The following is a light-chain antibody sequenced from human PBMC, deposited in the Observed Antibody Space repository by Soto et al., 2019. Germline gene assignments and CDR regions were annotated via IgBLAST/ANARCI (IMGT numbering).Light chain of an antibody. CDR1: QSISSW. J-gene: IGKJ1*01. V-gene: IGKV1-5*01. CDR2: DAS. CDR3: QRYNSYSEA. Sequence: DIQMTQSPSTLSASVGDRVTITCRASQSISSWFAWYQQKPGKAPNLLIYDASNLESGVPSRCSGSGAGTEFTLTISSLQPDDFATYYCQRYNSYSEAFGQGTKVDIK.